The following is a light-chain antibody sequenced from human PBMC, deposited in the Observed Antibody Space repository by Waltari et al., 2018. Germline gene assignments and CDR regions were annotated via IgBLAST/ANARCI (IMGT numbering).Light chain of an antibody. CDR1: RSNIGSNA. CDR3: AAWDDSLDGSWV. CDR2: SNN. V-gene: IGLV1-44*01. J-gene: IGLJ3*02. Sequence: QSVLTQPPSTSGTPGPRVTISCSGSRSNIGSNALNWSQQLPGTAPRLLIYSNNKRPSGVPDRFSGSKSGTSASLAISGLRSQDEADYYCAAWDDSLDGSWVFGGGTRLTVL.